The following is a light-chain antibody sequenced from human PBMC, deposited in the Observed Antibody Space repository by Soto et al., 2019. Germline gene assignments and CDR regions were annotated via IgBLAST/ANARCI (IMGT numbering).Light chain of an antibody. Sequence: QSVLTQPPSASGTPGQRVAISCSGSNSNIGRNPVNWYQQLPGTAPKLLIYSENRRPSGVPDRFSGSKSGTSASLAISGLQSEDEADYYCAAWDDRLNGYVFGTGTKGTVL. V-gene: IGLV1-44*01. CDR1: NSNIGRNP. CDR2: SEN. CDR3: AAWDDRLNGYV. J-gene: IGLJ1*01.